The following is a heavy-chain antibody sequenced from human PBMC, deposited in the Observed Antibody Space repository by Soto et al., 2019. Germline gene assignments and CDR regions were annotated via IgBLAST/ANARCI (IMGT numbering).Heavy chain of an antibody. CDR1: GGTFSSYA. V-gene: IGHV1-69*01. CDR2: IIPIFGTA. J-gene: IGHJ4*02. D-gene: IGHD3-16*01. Sequence: QVQLVQSGAEVKKPGSSVKVSCKASGGTFSSYAISWVRQAPGQGLEWMGGIIPIFGTANYAQKFQGRVTITADESTSTAYMELSSLRSEDTAVYYCASKVSSRMITVPVYYFDYWGQGTLVTVSS. CDR3: ASKVSSRMITVPVYYFDY.